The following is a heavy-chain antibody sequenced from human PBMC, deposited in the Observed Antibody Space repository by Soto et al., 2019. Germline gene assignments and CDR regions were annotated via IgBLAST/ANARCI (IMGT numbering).Heavy chain of an antibody. Sequence: GGSLRLSCVASGFTFSSYWMHWVRQAPGKGLVWVSRINSDGRSTSYADSVKGRFTISRDNAKNTLYLQMNSLRAEDTAVYYCARVGYSYGLFDDYLDVWGKGTTVTGSS. CDR1: GFTFSSYW. CDR2: INSDGRST. J-gene: IGHJ6*03. V-gene: IGHV3-74*01. CDR3: ARVGYSYGLFDDYLDV. D-gene: IGHD5-18*01.